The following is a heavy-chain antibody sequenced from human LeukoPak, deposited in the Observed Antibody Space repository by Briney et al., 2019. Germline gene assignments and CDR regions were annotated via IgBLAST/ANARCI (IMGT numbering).Heavy chain of an antibody. CDR1: GLTFSSYA. V-gene: IGHV3-23*01. D-gene: IGHD7-27*01. CDR2: VSASGGTT. Sequence: PGRSLRLSCAASGLTFSSYAMSWVRQAPGKGLEWVSSVSASGGTTNYADSVKGRFTISRDNSKNTLYLQMNSLRVEDKAVYYCAKLIGDESFWGQGTLVTVSS. J-gene: IGHJ4*02. CDR3: AKLIGDESF.